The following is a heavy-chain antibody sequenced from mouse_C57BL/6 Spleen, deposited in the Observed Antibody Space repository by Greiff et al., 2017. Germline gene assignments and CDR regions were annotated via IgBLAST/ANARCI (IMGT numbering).Heavy chain of an antibody. CDR2: IYPGSGST. D-gene: IGHD1-1*01. CDR1: GYTFTSYW. V-gene: IGHV1-55*01. J-gene: IGHJ4*01. Sequence: QVQLQQPGAELVKPGASVKMSCKASGYTFTSYWITWVKQRPGQGLEWIGDIYPGSGSTNYNEKFKSKATLTVDTSSSTAYMHLSSLTSEDSAVYYCASFITTAHYAMEYRGQGNSVTVSS. CDR3: ASFITTAHYAMEY.